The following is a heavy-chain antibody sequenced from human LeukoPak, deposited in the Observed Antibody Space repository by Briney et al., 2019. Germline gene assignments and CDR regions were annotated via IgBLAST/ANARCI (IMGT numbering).Heavy chain of an antibody. J-gene: IGHJ4*02. CDR3: ARDRVGATLYFDY. Sequence: GSLSLSCAGSGFSFSDYGMSWVRQPPGKGLEWVSGLSYRGDSTYYADSVKGRLTISRDNSKNTLYLQMNSLRAEDTAVYYCARDRVGATLYFDYWGQGTLVTVSS. CDR2: LSYRGDST. V-gene: IGHV3-23*01. D-gene: IGHD1-26*01. CDR1: GFSFSDYG.